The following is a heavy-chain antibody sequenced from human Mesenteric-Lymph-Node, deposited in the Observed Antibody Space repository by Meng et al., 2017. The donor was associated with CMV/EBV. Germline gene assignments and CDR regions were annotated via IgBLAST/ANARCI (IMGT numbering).Heavy chain of an antibody. CDR3: ARRIAAAGQFDY. Sequence: KGSGYSFTSYWIGWVRQMHGKGLEWMGIIYPGDSDTRYSPSFKGQVTISDDKSISTAYLQWSSLKAADTAMYYCARRIAAAGQFDYWGQGTLVTVSS. J-gene: IGHJ4*02. D-gene: IGHD6-13*01. CDR1: GYSFTSYW. V-gene: IGHV5-51*01. CDR2: IYPGDSDT.